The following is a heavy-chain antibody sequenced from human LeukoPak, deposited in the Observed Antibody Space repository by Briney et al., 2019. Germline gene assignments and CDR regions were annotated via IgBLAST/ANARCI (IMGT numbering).Heavy chain of an antibody. CDR3: AREGGNYFYMDV. V-gene: IGHV3-74*01. J-gene: IGHJ6*03. CDR1: GFTFTNYW. D-gene: IGHD2-15*01. CDR2: INSDGSST. Sequence: PGGSLRLSCAASGFTFTNYWMLWVRQTTEKGLVWVSRINSDGSSTAYADSVKGRFTISRDNAKNSLHLQMNSLRADDAGVYYCAREGGNYFYMDVWGIGTTVTISS.